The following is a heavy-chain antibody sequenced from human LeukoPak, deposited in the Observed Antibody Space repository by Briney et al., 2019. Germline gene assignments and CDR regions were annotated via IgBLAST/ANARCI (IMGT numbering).Heavy chain of an antibody. CDR2: IFHTGST. D-gene: IGHD3-22*01. V-gene: IGHV4-30-2*01. CDR1: GGSIDSGIYS. Sequence: SQTLSLTCSVSGGSIDSGIYSWGWIRQPPGKSLEWIGYIFHTGSTSYNPSLKSRVTISVDRSKNQFSLKLSFVTAADTAMYYCGRDGDYYDSGGYGNIWGQGTLVTVSS. J-gene: IGHJ4*02. CDR3: GRDGDYYDSGGYGNI.